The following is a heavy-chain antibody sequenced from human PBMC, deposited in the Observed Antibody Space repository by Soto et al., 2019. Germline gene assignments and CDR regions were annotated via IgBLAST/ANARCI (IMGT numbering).Heavy chain of an antibody. CDR2: IYYSGST. Sequence: SETLSLTCNVSGGSISSNSYFWGWVRQPPGKGLEWIATIYYSGSTYHNPSLKSRVTISVDTSKNQFSLKLSSVTAADTAVYYCARLTYCGGDCYMYFDLWGHGTLVTVSS. V-gene: IGHV4-39*01. J-gene: IGHJ2*01. D-gene: IGHD2-21*02. CDR1: GGSISSNSYF. CDR3: ARLTYCGGDCYMYFDL.